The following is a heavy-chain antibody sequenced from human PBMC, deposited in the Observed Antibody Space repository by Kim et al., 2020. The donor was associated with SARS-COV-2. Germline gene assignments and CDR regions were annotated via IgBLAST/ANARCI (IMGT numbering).Heavy chain of an antibody. CDR2: IYYSGST. J-gene: IGHJ6*02. CDR3: ARDSSGRGWYVSGMDV. D-gene: IGHD6-19*01. CDR1: GGSISSGGYY. V-gene: IGHV4-31*03. Sequence: SETLSLTCTVSGGSISSGGYYWSWIRQHPGKGLEWIGYIYYSGSTYYNPSLKSRVTISVDTSKNQFSLKLSSVTAADTAVYYCARDSSGRGWYVSGMDVWGQGTTVTVSS.